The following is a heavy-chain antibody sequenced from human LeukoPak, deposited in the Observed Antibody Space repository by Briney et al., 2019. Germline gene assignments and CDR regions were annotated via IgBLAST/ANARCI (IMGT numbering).Heavy chain of an antibody. D-gene: IGHD6-6*01. CDR1: GFIFDDYA. Sequence: GGSLRLSCAASGFIFDDYAMHWVRHAPGKGLEWVSGISWNSGSIAYADSVKGRFTISRDNAKNSLYLQMNSLRAEDTALYYCAKDRDYSSSGASVDYWGQGTLVTVSS. V-gene: IGHV3-9*01. CDR2: ISWNSGSI. CDR3: AKDRDYSSSGASVDY. J-gene: IGHJ4*02.